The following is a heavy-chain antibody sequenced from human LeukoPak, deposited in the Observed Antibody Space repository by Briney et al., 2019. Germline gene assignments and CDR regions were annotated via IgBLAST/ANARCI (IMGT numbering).Heavy chain of an antibody. V-gene: IGHV3-23*01. CDR3: AKATKSIVVDNYFDY. D-gene: IGHD3-22*01. J-gene: IGHJ4*02. CDR2: ISANGGGT. CDR1: GFTFRSYF. Sequence: GGSLRLSCAASGFTFRSYFMTWVRQAPGKGLEWVSSISANGGGTYYADSVKGRFTVSRDNSQNTLHLQMNSLRAEDTAVYYCAKATKSIVVDNYFDYWGQGALVTVSS.